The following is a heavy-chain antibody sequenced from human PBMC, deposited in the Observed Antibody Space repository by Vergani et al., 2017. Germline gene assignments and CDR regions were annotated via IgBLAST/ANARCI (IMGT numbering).Heavy chain of an antibody. CDR3: AYDSSRVPIYDSSGYSPYYFDY. D-gene: IGHD3-22*01. J-gene: IGHJ4*02. Sequence: QVQLVQSGAEVKKPGSSVKVSCKASGGTFSSYAISWVRQAPGQGLEWMGGIIPIFGTANYAQKFQGRVTITADESTSTAYMELSSLRSEDTAVYYCAYDSSRVPIYDSSGYSPYYFDYWGQGTLVTVSS. V-gene: IGHV1-69*01. CDR2: IIPIFGTA. CDR1: GGTFSSYA.